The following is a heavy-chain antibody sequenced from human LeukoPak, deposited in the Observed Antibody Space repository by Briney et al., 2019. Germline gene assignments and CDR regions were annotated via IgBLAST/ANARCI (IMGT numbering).Heavy chain of an antibody. D-gene: IGHD1-14*01. V-gene: IGHV3-53*01. Sequence: GGSLRLSCAASGFSVSNNYMSWVRQAPGKGLEGVSVIYSRGATYYADSVKGRFTISRDNSKNTLYLQMNSLRVEDTTVYYCAARNYWGQGTLVTVSS. CDR3: AARNY. CDR2: IYSRGAT. J-gene: IGHJ4*02. CDR1: GFSVSNNY.